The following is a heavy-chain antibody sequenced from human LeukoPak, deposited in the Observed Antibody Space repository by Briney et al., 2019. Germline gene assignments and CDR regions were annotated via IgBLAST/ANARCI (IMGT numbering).Heavy chain of an antibody. V-gene: IGHV3-30*02. J-gene: IGHJ4*02. CDR1: GFSFDEYG. Sequence: GGSLRLSCGASGFSFDEYGMNWVRQAPGKGLEWVAFIRYDGSKKYSADSVKGRFTISRDNSKNTLYLQMNSLRAEDTAVYYCAKDYNRAYYYGSGFDYWGQGTLVTVSS. CDR3: AKDYNRAYYYGSGFDY. D-gene: IGHD3-10*01. CDR2: IRYDGSKK.